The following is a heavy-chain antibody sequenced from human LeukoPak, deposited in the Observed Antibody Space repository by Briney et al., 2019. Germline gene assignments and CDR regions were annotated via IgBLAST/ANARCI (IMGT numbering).Heavy chain of an antibody. CDR3: ARYCSSTSCYLGYYYGLDV. CDR1: GFTFSSYN. V-gene: IGHV3-21*01. Sequence: GGSLTLSCAASGFTFSSYNMNWVRQAPGKGLEWVSSISYSSSNIYYADSEKGRFTISRDNAKNSLYLQMNSLRAEDTAVYFCARYCSSTSCYLGYYYGLDVWGQGTTVSVSS. CDR2: ISYSSSNI. D-gene: IGHD2-2*01. J-gene: IGHJ6*02.